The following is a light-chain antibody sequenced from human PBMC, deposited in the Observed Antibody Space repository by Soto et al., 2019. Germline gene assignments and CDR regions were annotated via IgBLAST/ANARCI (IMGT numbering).Light chain of an antibody. CDR2: EGS. CDR3: CSYAGSSTYD. Sequence: QSALTQPATVSGSTGQSITISCTETSSDVGSYNLVSWYQQHPGKAPKLMIYEGSKRPSGVSNRFSGSKSGNTASLTISGLQAEDEADYYCCSYAGSSTYDFGTGTKVTVL. J-gene: IGLJ1*01. CDR1: SSDVGSYNL. V-gene: IGLV2-23*01.